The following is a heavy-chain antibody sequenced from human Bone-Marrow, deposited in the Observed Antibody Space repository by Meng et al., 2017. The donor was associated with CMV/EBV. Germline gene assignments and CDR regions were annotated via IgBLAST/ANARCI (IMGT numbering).Heavy chain of an antibody. CDR3: ATDVYCTGGGCSELDS. D-gene: IGHD2-15*01. CDR1: GSISSSNYY. Sequence: GSISSSNYYWGWIRQPPGKELEWIGIIYYTGSTYYNPSLKSRVTMSVDTSKNQFSLKLRSVTAADTAIYYCATDVYCTGGGCSELDSWGQGTLVTVSS. CDR2: IYYTGST. V-gene: IGHV4-39*07. J-gene: IGHJ4*02.